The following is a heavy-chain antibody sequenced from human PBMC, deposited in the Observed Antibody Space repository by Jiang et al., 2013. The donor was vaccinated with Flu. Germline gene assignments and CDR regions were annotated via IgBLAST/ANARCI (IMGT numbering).Heavy chain of an antibody. D-gene: IGHD3-10*02. J-gene: IGHJ6*02. V-gene: IGHV3-33*01. CDR1: GFSFSYSG. CDR2: IWYDGRTK. Sequence: RSLRLSCAASGFSFSYSGMHWVRPAPGKGLEWVAVIWYDGRTKFYVDSVKGRFTISRDNSKNTLYLQMNSLRAEDTAVYYCARDRHVSYYYNYYGMDVWGQGTTVTVSS. CDR3: ARDRHVSYYYNYYGMDV.